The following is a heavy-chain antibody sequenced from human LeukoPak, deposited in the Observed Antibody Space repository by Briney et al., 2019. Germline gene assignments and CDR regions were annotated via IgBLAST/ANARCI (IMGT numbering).Heavy chain of an antibody. CDR2: MNPNSGNT. V-gene: IGHV1-8*01. CDR1: GYTFTSYD. J-gene: IGHJ4*02. CDR3: ARGVGLGVVPAAMLFDY. Sequence: ASVKVSCKASGYTFTSYDINWVRQATGQGLEWMGWMNPNSGNTGYAQKFQGRVTMTRNTSISTAYMELSSLRSEDTAVYYCARGVGLGVVPAAMLFDYWGQGTLVTVSS. D-gene: IGHD2-2*01.